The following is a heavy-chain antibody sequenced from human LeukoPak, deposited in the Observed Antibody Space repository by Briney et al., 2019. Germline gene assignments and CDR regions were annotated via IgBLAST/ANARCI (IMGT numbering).Heavy chain of an antibody. CDR2: ISYSGSNK. D-gene: IGHD3-22*01. CDR3: AKDTDYDTSGSGYFHYYYGMDV. Sequence: RGSLRLSCAASGFIFSRFGMNWVRQAPGKGLEWVAVISYSGSNKAYVDSVKGRFSISRDNSKNTVYLQMNSLRSEDTAVYYCAKDTDYDTSGSGYFHYYYGMDVWGQGTTVTVSS. V-gene: IGHV3-30*18. J-gene: IGHJ6*02. CDR1: GFIFSRFG.